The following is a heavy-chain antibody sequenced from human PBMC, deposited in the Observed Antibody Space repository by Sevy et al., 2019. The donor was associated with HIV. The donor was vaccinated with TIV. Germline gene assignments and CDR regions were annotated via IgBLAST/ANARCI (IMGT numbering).Heavy chain of an antibody. J-gene: IGHJ3*02. V-gene: IGHV3-30*02. CDR3: AKDKTSVTNIDSFDT. CDR2: IRHDESEK. D-gene: IGHD4-17*01. Sequence: GGSLRLSCAASGFTFNWFGMHWVRQAPGKGLEWVAFIRHDESEKQYADSVKGRLIISRDNFKNTVCLQMNSLREEDTAMYYCAKDKTSVTNIDSFDTWGQGTMVTVSS. CDR1: GFTFNWFG.